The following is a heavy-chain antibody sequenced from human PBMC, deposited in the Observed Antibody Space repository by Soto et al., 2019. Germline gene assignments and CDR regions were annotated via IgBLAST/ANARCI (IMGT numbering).Heavy chain of an antibody. CDR1: GFTVSDNY. Sequence: EVQLVASGGGLIQPGGSLTLSCAASGFTVSDNYMTWVRQAPGKGLEWVSLIYKSGTTYYADSVKGRLTFSRDNSRNTVHLQMNSLRAEDTAVYYCARAVFRALGVVGPVDSWGQGTLVTVSS. CDR2: IYKSGTT. J-gene: IGHJ4*02. V-gene: IGHV3-53*01. D-gene: IGHD3-3*01. CDR3: ARAVFRALGVVGPVDS.